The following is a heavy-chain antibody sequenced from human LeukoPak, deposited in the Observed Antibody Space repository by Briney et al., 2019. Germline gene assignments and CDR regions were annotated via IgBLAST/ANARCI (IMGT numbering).Heavy chain of an antibody. CDR2: ISGGGDNT. J-gene: IGHJ4*02. D-gene: IGHD3-22*01. CDR1: GFTFGSHA. Sequence: GGSLRLSCAASGFTFGSHAISWVRQAPGKELEWVSGISGGGDNTLYADSVKGRFTISRDNYKNTVHLQMSGLRAEDAAAYYCVFYDSSGFYYGRLRYWGQGTLVTVSS. V-gene: IGHV3-23*01. CDR3: VFYDSSGFYYGRLRY.